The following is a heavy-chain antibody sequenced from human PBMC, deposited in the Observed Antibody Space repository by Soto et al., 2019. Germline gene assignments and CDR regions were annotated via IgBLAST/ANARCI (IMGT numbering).Heavy chain of an antibody. CDR2: IYYSGST. J-gene: IGHJ6*02. Sequence: QVQLQESGPGLVKPSETLSLTCTVSGDSIRSYYWTWIRQPPGKGLELIGYIYYSGSTRYNPSLKSRVTISVDMSTNQSSLKLSSVIAADTAVYYCARAYGGFDNGLDVWGQGTAVTVSS. D-gene: IGHD5-12*01. CDR3: ARAYGGFDNGLDV. CDR1: GDSIRSYY. V-gene: IGHV4-59*01.